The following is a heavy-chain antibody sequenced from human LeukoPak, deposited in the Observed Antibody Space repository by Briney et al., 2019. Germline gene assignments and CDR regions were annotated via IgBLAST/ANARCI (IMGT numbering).Heavy chain of an antibody. J-gene: IGHJ4*02. D-gene: IGHD6-19*01. Sequence: PGGSLRLSCAASGFTFSGYGMSWVRQAPGKGLEWVSAISGSGGSTCYADSVKGRFTISRNNSKNTLYLQMNSLRAEDTAVYYCARGGDSSGPLSFDYWGQGTLVTVSS. CDR1: GFTFSGYG. CDR3: ARGGDSSGPLSFDY. CDR2: ISGSGGST. V-gene: IGHV3-23*01.